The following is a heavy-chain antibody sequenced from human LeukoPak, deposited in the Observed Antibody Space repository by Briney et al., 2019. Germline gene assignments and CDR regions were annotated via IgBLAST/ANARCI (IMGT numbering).Heavy chain of an antibody. CDR3: TRGRGHIVVVTAIPSWFDP. V-gene: IGHV3-49*03. Sequence: SGGSLRLSCTASGFTLADYATSWFRQAPGKGLEWVGFIRSKPYGGTTEYAASVKGRFTISRDDSKSIAYLQMNSLKTEDTAVYYCTRGRGHIVVVTAIPSWFDPWGQGTLVTVSS. CDR2: IRSKPYGGTT. J-gene: IGHJ5*02. CDR1: GFTLADYA. D-gene: IGHD2-21*02.